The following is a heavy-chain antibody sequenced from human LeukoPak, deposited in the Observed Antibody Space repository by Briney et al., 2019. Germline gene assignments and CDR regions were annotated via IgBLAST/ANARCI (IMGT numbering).Heavy chain of an antibody. CDR1: GVSVSSNF. D-gene: IGHD2-21*01. J-gene: IGHJ4*02. CDR3: VVWIALIPY. Sequence: PGGSPRLSCAASGVSVSSNFMSWVRQAPGKGLEWVSLIYSDGSTSYADSVKGRFAISKDNSKNTVYLQMNSLRADDTAVYYCVVWIALIPYWGQGTLVTVSS. V-gene: IGHV3-53*01. CDR2: IYSDGST.